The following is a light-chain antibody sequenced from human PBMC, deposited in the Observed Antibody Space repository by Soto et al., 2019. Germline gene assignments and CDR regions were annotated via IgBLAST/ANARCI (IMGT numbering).Light chain of an antibody. V-gene: IGKV1-39*01. Sequence: DIQMTQSPSSLSASIGDSVTITCRASERITNYLNWYQQRPGKAPKLLIYAASILQDGVPSTFSGSGFGTDFTLTISSLQPEDFATYYCQQSYSTPYTFGQGTQVEIK. CDR3: QQSYSTPYT. CDR1: ERITNY. CDR2: AAS. J-gene: IGKJ2*01.